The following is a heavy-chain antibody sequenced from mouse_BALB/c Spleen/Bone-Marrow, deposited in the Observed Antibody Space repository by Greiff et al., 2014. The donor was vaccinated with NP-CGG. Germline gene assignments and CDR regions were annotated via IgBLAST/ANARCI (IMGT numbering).Heavy chain of an antibody. J-gene: IGHJ4*01. Sequence: VQLKESGGGLVQPGGSLKLSCATSGFTFSDYYMYWVRQTPEKRLEWVAYISNGGGSTYYPDTVKGRFTISRDNAKNTLYLQMSRLKSEDTAMYYCARHYYDYARDAMDYWGQGTSVTVSS. CDR1: GFTFSDYY. CDR3: ARHYYDYARDAMDY. CDR2: ISNGGGST. V-gene: IGHV5-12*02. D-gene: IGHD1-2*01.